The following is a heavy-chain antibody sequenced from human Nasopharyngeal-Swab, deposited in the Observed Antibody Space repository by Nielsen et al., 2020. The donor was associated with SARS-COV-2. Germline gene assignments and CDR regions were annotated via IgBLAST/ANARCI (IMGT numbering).Heavy chain of an antibody. CDR1: GFTFSSYS. V-gene: IGHV3-48*02. CDR3: ARGGRWDDSTEWDYYYYGMDV. D-gene: IGHD3-22*01. J-gene: IGHJ6*02. CDR2: ISSSSTI. Sequence: GESLKISCAASGFTFSSYSMNWVRQAPGKGLKWVSYISSSSTIYYADSVKGRFTISRDNAKNSLYLQMNSLRDEDTAVYYCARGGRWDDSTEWDYYYYGMDVWGQGTTVTVSS.